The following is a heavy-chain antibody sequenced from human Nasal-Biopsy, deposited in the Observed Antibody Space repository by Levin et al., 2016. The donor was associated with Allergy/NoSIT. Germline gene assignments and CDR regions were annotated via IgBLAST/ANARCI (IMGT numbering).Heavy chain of an antibody. J-gene: IGHJ5*02. Sequence: ASVKVSCKASGYTFTGYYMHWVRQAPGQGLEWMGWINPNSGGTNYAQKFQGRVTMTRDTSISTAYMELSRLRSDDTAVYYCARETYYDFWSGSAGGWFDPWGQGTLVTVSS. CDR1: GYTFTGYY. CDR3: ARETYYDFWSGSAGGWFDP. V-gene: IGHV1-2*02. D-gene: IGHD3-3*01. CDR2: INPNSGGT.